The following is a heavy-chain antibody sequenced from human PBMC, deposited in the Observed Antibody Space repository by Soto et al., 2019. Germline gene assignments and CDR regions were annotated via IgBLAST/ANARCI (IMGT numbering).Heavy chain of an antibody. V-gene: IGHV3-15*01. Sequence: GGSLRLSCAASGFTFSNAWMSWVRQAPGKGLEWVGRIKSKTDGGTTDYAAPVKGRFTISRDDSKNTLYLQMNSLKTEDTAVYYCTTHAFGVVKDYYYYYMDVWGKGTTVTVS. CDR2: IKSKTDGGTT. J-gene: IGHJ6*03. CDR3: TTHAFGVVKDYYYYYMDV. CDR1: GFTFSNAW. D-gene: IGHD3-3*01.